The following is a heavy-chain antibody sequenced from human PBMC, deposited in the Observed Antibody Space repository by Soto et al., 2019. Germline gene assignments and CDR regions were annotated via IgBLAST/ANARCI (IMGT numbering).Heavy chain of an antibody. Sequence: VQLVESGGGVVQPGRSLRLSCAASGFTFSSYGMHWVRQAPGKGLEWVAGIWYDGSNKYYADSVKGRFTISRDNSKNTLYLQMNSLRAEDTAVYYCAREQGYGDYFYYYYYYMDVWGKGTTVTVSS. J-gene: IGHJ6*03. CDR3: AREQGYGDYFYYYYYYMDV. CDR2: IWYDGSNK. D-gene: IGHD4-17*01. CDR1: GFTFSSYG. V-gene: IGHV3-33*01.